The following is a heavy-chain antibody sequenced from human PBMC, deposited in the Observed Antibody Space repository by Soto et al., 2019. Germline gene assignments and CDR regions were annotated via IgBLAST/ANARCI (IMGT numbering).Heavy chain of an antibody. Sequence: PSETLSLTCTVSGGSISSYYWSWIRQPPGKGLEWIGYIYYSGSTNYNPSLKSRVTISVDTSKNQFSLKLSSVTAADTAVYYCARGRYYDFWSGYFRWFDPWGQGTLVTAPQ. D-gene: IGHD3-3*01. CDR1: GGSISSYY. J-gene: IGHJ5*02. CDR2: IYYSGST. CDR3: ARGRYYDFWSGYFRWFDP. V-gene: IGHV4-59*12.